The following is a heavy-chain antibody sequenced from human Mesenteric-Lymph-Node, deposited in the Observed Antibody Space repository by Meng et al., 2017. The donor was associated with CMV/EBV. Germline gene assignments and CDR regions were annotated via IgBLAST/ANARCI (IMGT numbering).Heavy chain of an antibody. CDR3: ARGRDWGSDAFDI. D-gene: IGHD7-27*01. Sequence: SLKISCAASGFTFDDYAMHWVRQVPGKGLEWISGLSWNSGSIGYADSVEGRFTISRDNSKNTLFLQMNSLRTEDTGVYYCARGRDWGSDAFDIWGQGTMVTVSS. CDR2: LSWNSGSI. J-gene: IGHJ3*02. CDR1: GFTFDDYA. V-gene: IGHV3-9*01.